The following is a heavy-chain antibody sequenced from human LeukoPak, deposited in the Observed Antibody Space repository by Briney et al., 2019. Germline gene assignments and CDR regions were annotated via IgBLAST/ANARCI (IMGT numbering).Heavy chain of an antibody. J-gene: IGHJ4*02. CDR3: AREGYSSGWPDY. CDR2: ISGSGGST. CDR1: GFTFTSYA. D-gene: IGHD6-19*01. Sequence: PGGSLRLSCAVSGFTFTSYAMSWVRQAPGKGLEWVSAISGSGGSTYYADSVKGRFTISRDISKNTLYLQMNSLRAEDTAVYYCAREGYSSGWPDYWGQGTLVTVSS. V-gene: IGHV3-23*01.